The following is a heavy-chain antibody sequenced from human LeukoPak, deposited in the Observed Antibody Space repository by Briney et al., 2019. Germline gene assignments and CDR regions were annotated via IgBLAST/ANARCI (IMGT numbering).Heavy chain of an antibody. J-gene: IGHJ5*02. CDR3: ARVGASDWTSWFDP. CDR2: IYYSGST. D-gene: IGHD3/OR15-3a*01. V-gene: IGHV4-59*08. CDR1: GGSISSYF. Sequence: SETLSLTCTVSGGSISSYFWSWIRQPPGKGLEWIGYIYYSGSTNYNPSLKSRVTMSVDTSKNQFSLKLSSVTAADTAVYYCARVGASDWTSWFDPWGQGTLVTVSS.